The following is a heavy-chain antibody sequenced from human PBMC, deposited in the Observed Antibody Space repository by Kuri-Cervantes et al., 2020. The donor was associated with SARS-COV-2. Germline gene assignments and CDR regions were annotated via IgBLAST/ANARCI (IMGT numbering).Heavy chain of an antibody. CDR3: ARAVGASDSF. Sequence: GGSLRLSCAASGFTFSSFAMSWVRQAPGKGLEWVSAITENGRKTYFADSVKGRFTISRDNSKSMLFLQMSGLTDEDTARYYCARAVGASDSFWGQGTLVTVSS. V-gene: IGHV3-23*01. CDR1: GFTFSSFA. D-gene: IGHD3-22*01. CDR2: ITENGRKT. J-gene: IGHJ4*02.